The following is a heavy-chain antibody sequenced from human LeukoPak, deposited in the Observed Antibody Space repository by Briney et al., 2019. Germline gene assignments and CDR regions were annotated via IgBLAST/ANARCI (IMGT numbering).Heavy chain of an antibody. D-gene: IGHD6-19*01. CDR1: GGSFSGYY. Sequence: SETLSLTCAVYGGSFSGYYWSWIRQPPGKGLEWIGEINHSGGTNYNPSLKSRVTISVDASKNQFSLKLSSVTAADTAVYYCARVVAVADPYYFDYWGQGTLVTVSS. CDR3: ARVVAVADPYYFDY. J-gene: IGHJ4*02. V-gene: IGHV4-34*01. CDR2: INHSGGT.